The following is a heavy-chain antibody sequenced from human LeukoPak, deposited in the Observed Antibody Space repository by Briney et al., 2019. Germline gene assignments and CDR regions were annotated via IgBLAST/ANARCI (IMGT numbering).Heavy chain of an antibody. CDR3: APGVFDWLGGFDP. D-gene: IGHD3-9*01. J-gene: IGHJ5*02. Sequence: PSETLSLTCTVSGGSVSSGSYYWSWIRQPPGRELGGIGYIYYSGSTNYNPSLKSRVTISVDTSKNQFSLKLSSVTAADTAVYYCAPGVFDWLGGFDPWGQGTLVTVSS. CDR2: IYYSGST. CDR1: GGSVSSGSYY. V-gene: IGHV4-61*01.